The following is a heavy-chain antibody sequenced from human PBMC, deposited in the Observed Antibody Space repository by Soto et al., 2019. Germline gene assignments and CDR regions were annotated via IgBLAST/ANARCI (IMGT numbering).Heavy chain of an antibody. CDR1: GFTFSSYS. CDR2: ISSSSSYI. D-gene: IGHD4-17*01. CDR3: ARGPHDYGDYFGAFDI. Sequence: GGSLRLSCAASGFTFSSYSMNWVRQAPGKGLEWVSSISSSSSYIYYADPVKGRFTISRDNAKNSLYLQMNSLRAEDTAVYYCARGPHDYGDYFGAFDIWGQGTMVTVSS. V-gene: IGHV3-21*01. J-gene: IGHJ3*02.